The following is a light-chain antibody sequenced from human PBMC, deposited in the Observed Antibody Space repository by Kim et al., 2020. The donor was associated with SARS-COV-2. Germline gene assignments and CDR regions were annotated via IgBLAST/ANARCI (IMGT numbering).Light chain of an antibody. CDR1: RLGDKY. Sequence: VSPGQTASLTCSGDRLGDKYACWYQQKPGQSPVLVIYQDSKRPSGIPERFSGSNSGNTATLTISGTQAMDEADYYCQAWDSSTAVFGGGTQLTVL. J-gene: IGLJ3*02. CDR2: QDS. V-gene: IGLV3-1*01. CDR3: QAWDSSTAV.